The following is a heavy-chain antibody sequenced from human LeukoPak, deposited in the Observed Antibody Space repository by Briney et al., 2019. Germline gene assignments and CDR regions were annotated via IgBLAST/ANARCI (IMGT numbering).Heavy chain of an antibody. V-gene: IGHV4-39*01. J-gene: IGHJ4*02. CDR2: IYYSGST. Sequence: PSETLSLTCTVSGGSISSSSYYWGWIRQPPGKGLEWIGNIYYSGSTYYNPSLKGRVTISVDTSKNQVSLKLTSVTAADTAVYYCVRQAWRITGTTGPFDYWGQGTLVAVSS. CDR1: GGSISSSSYY. D-gene: IGHD1-20*01. CDR3: VRQAWRITGTTGPFDY.